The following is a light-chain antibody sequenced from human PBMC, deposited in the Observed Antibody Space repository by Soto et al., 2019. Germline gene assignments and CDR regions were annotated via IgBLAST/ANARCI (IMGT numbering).Light chain of an antibody. Sequence: DIVLTQSPDSLAVSLGERATINCKSSKSVLYSSNNKNYLAWYQQKPGQPPKLLIYWASTRESGVPDRFSGSGSGTDFTLTISRLQAEDVAVYYCQQYFSTWRTFGQGTKVEIK. V-gene: IGKV4-1*01. CDR2: WAS. CDR1: KSVLYSSNNKNY. J-gene: IGKJ1*01. CDR3: QQYFSTWRT.